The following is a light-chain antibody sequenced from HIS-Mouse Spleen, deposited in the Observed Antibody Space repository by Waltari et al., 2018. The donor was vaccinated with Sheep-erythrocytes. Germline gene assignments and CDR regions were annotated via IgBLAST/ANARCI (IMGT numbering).Light chain of an antibody. CDR1: QGISSA. CDR3: QQFNNYPRT. V-gene: IGKV1D-13*01. J-gene: IGKJ1*01. CDR2: DAS. Sequence: AIQLTQSPSSLSASVGDRVTITCRASQGISSALAWYQQKPGKAPKLLSYDASSLESWVPSRFSGSGSGTDFTLTISSLQPEDFATYYCQQFNNYPRTFGQGTKVEIK.